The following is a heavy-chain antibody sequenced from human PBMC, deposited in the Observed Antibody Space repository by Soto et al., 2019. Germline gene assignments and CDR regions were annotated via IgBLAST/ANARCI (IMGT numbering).Heavy chain of an antibody. CDR2: IYYSGST. D-gene: IGHD3-10*01. J-gene: IGHJ3*02. CDR3: AGTRPTYYYGSGSCYNSPGSPNDAFDI. Sequence: SETLSLTCTVSGGSISSSSYYWGWIRQPPGKGLEWIGSIYYSGSTYYNPSLKSRVTISVDTSKNQFSLKLSSVTAADTAVYYCAGTRPTYYYGSGSCYNSPGSPNDAFDIWGQGTMVTVSS. CDR1: GGSISSSSYY. V-gene: IGHV4-39*01.